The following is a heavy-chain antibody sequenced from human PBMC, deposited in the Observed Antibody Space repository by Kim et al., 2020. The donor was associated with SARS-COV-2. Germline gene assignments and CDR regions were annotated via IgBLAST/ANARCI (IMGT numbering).Heavy chain of an antibody. V-gene: IGHV3-7*01. Sequence: GGSLRLSCAASGFIFSSDWMTWVRQAPGKGLEWVANIMEDGSQKNYVDSVKGRFTISRDNAKNSLYLQMNSLRAEDTAVYYCARDRGYSTGSVYPDVQYYDVHDYWGQGTLVTVSS. D-gene: IGHD2-8*02. J-gene: IGHJ4*02. CDR2: IMEDGSQK. CDR3: ARDRGYSTGSVYPDVQYYDVHDY. CDR1: GFIFSSDW.